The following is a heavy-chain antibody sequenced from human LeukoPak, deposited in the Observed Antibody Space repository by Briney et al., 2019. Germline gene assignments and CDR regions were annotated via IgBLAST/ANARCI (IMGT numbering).Heavy chain of an antibody. CDR2: IRRSGIST. CDR3: SKQIANLGVCFDY. Sequence: PGGSLRLSCVSSGFTFDNYAMSWVRQAPGKGLEWVSTIRRSGISTYYADSVRGRFTISRDNSMNTLYVQMDSLRAEDTAVYYCSKQIANLGVCFDYWGPGTLVTVSS. CDR1: GFTFDNYA. J-gene: IGHJ4*02. D-gene: IGHD3-3*01. V-gene: IGHV3-23*01.